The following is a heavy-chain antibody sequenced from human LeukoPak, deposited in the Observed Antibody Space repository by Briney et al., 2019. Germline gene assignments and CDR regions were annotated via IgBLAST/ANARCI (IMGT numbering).Heavy chain of an antibody. Sequence: SGGSLRLSCAASGFAFNFYAMTWVRQAPGKGLQWVSTINASGGNTYYADSVRGRFTISRDNAKNSLYLQMNSLRDEDTAVYYCARDYSSSGTFFGYYYGMDVWGQGTTVTVSS. CDR2: INASGGNT. V-gene: IGHV3-23*01. CDR1: GFAFNFYA. CDR3: ARDYSSSGTFFGYYYGMDV. J-gene: IGHJ6*02. D-gene: IGHD2-2*01.